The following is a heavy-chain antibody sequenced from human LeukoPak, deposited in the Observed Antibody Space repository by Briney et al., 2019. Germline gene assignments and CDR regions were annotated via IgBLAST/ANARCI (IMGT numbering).Heavy chain of an antibody. D-gene: IGHD3-3*01. CDR1: GFTVSNNY. Sequence: GVSLRLSCVVSGFTVSNNYMSWVRQAPRKGLEWVSLIYSGGSTYYADSVKGRFTISRDNSKNTVYLQMNSLRAEDTAMYYCAKDGFGVVRTFDYWGQGTLVTVSS. V-gene: IGHV3-53*01. CDR2: IYSGGST. J-gene: IGHJ4*02. CDR3: AKDGFGVVRTFDY.